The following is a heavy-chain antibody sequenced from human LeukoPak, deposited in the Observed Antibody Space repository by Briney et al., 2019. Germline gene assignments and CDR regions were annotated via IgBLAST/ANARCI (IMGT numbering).Heavy chain of an antibody. CDR2: IASNGGSE. CDR3: AKRGHYSINWYHYFDY. Sequence: GGSLRLSCAASGFTFTTYGPHWVRQAPGKGLEWVSAIASNGGSEYYADSVKGRFTISRDNSKNTLFLQMNRLRPDDTAVYYCAKRGHYSINWYHYFDYWGQGTLVTVSS. J-gene: IGHJ4*02. V-gene: IGHV3-30*18. D-gene: IGHD6-13*01. CDR1: GFTFTTYG.